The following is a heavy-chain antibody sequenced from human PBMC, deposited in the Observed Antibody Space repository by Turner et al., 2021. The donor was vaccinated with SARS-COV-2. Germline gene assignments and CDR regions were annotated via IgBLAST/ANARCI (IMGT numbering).Heavy chain of an antibody. Sequence: EVQLVESGGGLVQPGGFLRLSCAASGFTVRSNYMSWVRQAPGKGLEWVSVIDSGDSTFYADSVKGRFTISRDSSKNSLYLQMNSLRTEDTAVYYCARDLNGGRGPWGQGTLVTVSS. V-gene: IGHV3-66*02. CDR3: ARDLNGGRGP. J-gene: IGHJ5*02. D-gene: IGHD1-1*01. CDR2: IDSGDST. CDR1: GFTVRSNY.